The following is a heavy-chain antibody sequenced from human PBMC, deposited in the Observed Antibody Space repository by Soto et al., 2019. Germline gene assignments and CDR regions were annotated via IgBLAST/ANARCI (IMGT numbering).Heavy chain of an antibody. CDR2: INSDGSST. CDR1: GFTFSSYW. D-gene: IGHD3-3*01. J-gene: IGHJ4*02. V-gene: IGHV3-74*01. CDR3: ASIEPKTYYDFWSGYVN. Sequence: GGSLRLSCAASGFTFSSYWMHWVRQAPGKGLVWVSRINSDGSSTSYADSVKGRFTISRDNAKNTLYLQMNSLRAEDTAVYYCASIEPKTYYDFWSGYVNWGQGTLVTVSS.